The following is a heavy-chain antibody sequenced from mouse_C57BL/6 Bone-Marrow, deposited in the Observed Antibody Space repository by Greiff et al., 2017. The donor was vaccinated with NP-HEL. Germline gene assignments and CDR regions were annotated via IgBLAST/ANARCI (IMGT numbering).Heavy chain of an antibody. Sequence: EVKLVESGGGLVKPGGSLKLSCAASGFTFSDYGMHWVRQAPEKGLEWVAYISSGSSTIYYADTVKGRFTISRDNAKNTLFLHMTSLRSEDTAMYYCARSYRGLYYYAMDYWGQGTSVTVSS. D-gene: IGHD2-12*01. CDR1: GFTFSDYG. V-gene: IGHV5-17*01. J-gene: IGHJ4*01. CDR3: ARSYRGLYYYAMDY. CDR2: ISSGSSTI.